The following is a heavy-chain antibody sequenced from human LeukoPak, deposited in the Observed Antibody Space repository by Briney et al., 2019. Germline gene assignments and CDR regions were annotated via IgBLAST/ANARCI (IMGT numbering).Heavy chain of an antibody. J-gene: IGHJ6*03. CDR3: AKDKSLYSSSLPYMDV. V-gene: IGHV3-23*01. D-gene: IGHD6-13*01. CDR1: GFTFNKYA. CDR2: ISTGGTT. Sequence: GGSLRLSCAASGFTFNKYAMTWVRQAPGKGLERVSAISTGGTTYYSDSVKGRFAISRDNSKNTLYLQMNSLRAEDTAVYYCAKDKSLYSSSLPYMDVWGKGTTVTVSS.